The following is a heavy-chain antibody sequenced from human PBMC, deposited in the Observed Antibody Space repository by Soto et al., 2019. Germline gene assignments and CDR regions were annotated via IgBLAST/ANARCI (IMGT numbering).Heavy chain of an antibody. CDR3: ASGYYDFWSGYPYYYYGMDV. CDR1: GGSFSGYY. Sequence: PSETLSLTCAVYGGSFSGYYWSWIRQPPGKGLEWIGEINHSGSINYNPSLKSRVTISVDTSKNQFSLKLSSVTAADTAVYYCASGYYDFWSGYPYYYYGMDVWGQGTTVTVSS. CDR2: INHSGSI. D-gene: IGHD3-3*01. J-gene: IGHJ6*02. V-gene: IGHV4-34*01.